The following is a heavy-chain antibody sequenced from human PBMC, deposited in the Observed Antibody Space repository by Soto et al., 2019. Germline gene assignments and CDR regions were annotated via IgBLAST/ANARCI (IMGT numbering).Heavy chain of an antibody. CDR3: ARLYGLDAFDI. CDR2: IYYSGST. V-gene: IGHV4-59*08. Sequence: PSETLSLTCTVSDGSIFSHYWSWIRQPPGKGLEWIGYIYYSGSTNYNPSLKSRVTISVDTSKNQFSLKLSSVTAADTAVYYCARLYGLDAFDIWGQGTMVTVSS. J-gene: IGHJ3*02. D-gene: IGHD3-16*02. CDR1: DGSIFSHY.